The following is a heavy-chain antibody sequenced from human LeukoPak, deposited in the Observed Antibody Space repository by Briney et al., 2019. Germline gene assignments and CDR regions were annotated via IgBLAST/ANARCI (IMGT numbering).Heavy chain of an antibody. CDR1: GYSISSGYY. V-gene: IGHV4-38-2*02. D-gene: IGHD6-13*01. CDR3: ARGEQLGAFDI. Sequence: SETLSLTCTVSGYSISSGYYWGWIRPPPGKGLEWIGSIYHSGSTYYNPSLKSRVTISVDTSKNQFSLKLSSVTAADTAVYYCARGEQLGAFDIWGQGTMVTVSS. CDR2: IYHSGST. J-gene: IGHJ3*02.